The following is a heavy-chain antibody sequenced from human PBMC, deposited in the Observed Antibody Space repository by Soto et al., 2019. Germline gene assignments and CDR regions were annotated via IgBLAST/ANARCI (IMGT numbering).Heavy chain of an antibody. D-gene: IGHD1-7*01. CDR2: INHSGST. Sequence: SETLSLTCAVYGGSFSGYYWSWIRQPPGKGLEWIGEINHSGSTNYNPSLKSRVTISVDTSKNQFSLKLSSVTAADTAVYYCARCARGDWNYDPYYYYGMDVWGQGTTVTVSS. CDR1: GGSFSGYY. J-gene: IGHJ6*01. V-gene: IGHV4-34*01. CDR3: ARCARGDWNYDPYYYYGMDV.